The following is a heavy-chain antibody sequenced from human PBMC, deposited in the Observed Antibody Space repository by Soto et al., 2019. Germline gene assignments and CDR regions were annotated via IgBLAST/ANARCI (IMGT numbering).Heavy chain of an antibody. CDR3: AKEVGTGYDFWSGYSKTYYYYGMDV. D-gene: IGHD3-3*01. CDR2: HSGSGGST. V-gene: IGHV3-23*01. J-gene: IGHJ6*02. Sequence: PGGSLRLSCAAGGFTFSSYAMSWDRQAPGKGLEWVSAHSGSGGSTYYADSVKGRFTISRDNSKNTLYLQMNSLRAEDTAVYYCAKEVGTGYDFWSGYSKTYYYYGMDVWGQGTTVTVSS. CDR1: GFTFSSYA.